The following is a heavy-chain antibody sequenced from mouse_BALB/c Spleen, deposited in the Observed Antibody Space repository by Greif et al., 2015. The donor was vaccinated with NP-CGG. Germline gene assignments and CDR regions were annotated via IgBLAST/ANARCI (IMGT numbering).Heavy chain of an antibody. CDR2: ISSGGSYT. CDR1: GFTFSSYT. Sequence: DVMLVESGGGLVKPGGSLKLSCAASGFTFSSYTMSWVRQTPEKRLEWVATISSGGSYTYYPDSVKGRFTISRDNAKNTLYLQMSSLKSEDTAMYYCTRDGGGNYFDYWGQGTTLTVSS. D-gene: IGHD1-1*02. V-gene: IGHV5-6-4*01. CDR3: TRDGGGNYFDY. J-gene: IGHJ2*01.